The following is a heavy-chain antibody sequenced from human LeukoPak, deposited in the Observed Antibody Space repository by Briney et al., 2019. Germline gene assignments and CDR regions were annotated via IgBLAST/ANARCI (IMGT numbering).Heavy chain of an antibody. CDR3: ARDSEPSGVVPAAIDY. V-gene: IGHV1-18*01. D-gene: IGHD2-2*01. CDR1: GYTFTSYG. CDR2: ISAYNGNT. J-gene: IGHJ4*02. Sequence: ASVKVSCKASGYTFTSYGISWVRQAPGQGLEWMGWISAYNGNTNYAQKLQGRVTMTTDTSTSTAYMELRSVRSDDTAVYYCARDSEPSGVVPAAIDYWGQGTLVTVSS.